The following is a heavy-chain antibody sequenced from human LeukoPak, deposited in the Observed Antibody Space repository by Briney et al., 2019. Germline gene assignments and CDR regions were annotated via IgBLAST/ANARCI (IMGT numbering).Heavy chain of an antibody. CDR3: ARHRSGSYSDY. J-gene: IGHJ4*02. D-gene: IGHD1-26*01. Sequence: SETLSLTCTVSGGFISSYYWSWIRQPPGKGLEWIGYIYYSGSTSYSPSLKSRVTISVDTSKNQFSLKLTSVTAADTAVYYCARHRSGSYSDYWGQGTLVTVSS. CDR1: GGFISSYY. CDR2: IYYSGST. V-gene: IGHV4-59*01.